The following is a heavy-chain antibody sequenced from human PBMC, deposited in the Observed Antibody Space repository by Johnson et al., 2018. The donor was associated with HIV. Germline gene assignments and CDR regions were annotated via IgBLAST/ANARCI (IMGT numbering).Heavy chain of an antibody. J-gene: IGHJ3*01. D-gene: IGHD3-9*01. Sequence: QVQLVESGGGVVQPGRSLRLPCAASGFTFDDYGMSWVRQAPGKGLEWVAVISYDGSNKYYADSVKGRFTISRDNSKNTLYLQMNSLRPEDTAVYYCARDGRDLVTRGSFDVWGQGTVVTVSS. CDR1: GFTFDDYG. CDR2: ISYDGSNK. V-gene: IGHV3-30*03. CDR3: ARDGRDLVTRGSFDV.